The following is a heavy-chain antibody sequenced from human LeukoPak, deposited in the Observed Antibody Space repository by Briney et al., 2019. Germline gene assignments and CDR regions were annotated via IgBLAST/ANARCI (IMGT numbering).Heavy chain of an antibody. V-gene: IGHV1-69*05. CDR2: IIPIFGTA. CDR3: ASGVYDSSGYYYFDY. D-gene: IGHD3-22*01. CDR1: GGTFSSYA. J-gene: IGHJ4*02. Sequence: SVKVSCKASGGTFSSYAISWVRQAPGQGLEWMGRIIPIFGTANYAQKFQGRVTITTDESTSTAYMELSSLRSEDTAVYYCASGVYDSSGYYYFDYWGQGALVTVSS.